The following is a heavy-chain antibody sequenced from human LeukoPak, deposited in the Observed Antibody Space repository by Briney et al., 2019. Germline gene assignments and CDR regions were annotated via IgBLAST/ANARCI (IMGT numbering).Heavy chain of an antibody. CDR2: INHSGST. J-gene: IGHJ6*03. CDR1: GGSFSGYY. D-gene: IGHD6-13*01. CDR3: ARSLYSSSWYYYYMDV. V-gene: IGHV4-34*01. Sequence: SETLSLTCAVYGGSFSGYYWSWIRQPPGKGLEWIGEINHSGSTNYNPSLKSRVTISVDTSKNQFSLKLSSVTAADTAVYYCARSLYSSSWYYYYMDVWGKGTTVTISS.